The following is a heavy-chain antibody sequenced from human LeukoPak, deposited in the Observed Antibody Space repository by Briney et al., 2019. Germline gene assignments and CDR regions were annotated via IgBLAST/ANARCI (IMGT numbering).Heavy chain of an antibody. CDR2: IYSSGTT. Sequence: SETLSLTCTVSGGSISNYYWSWIRQPAGKGLEWIGRIYSSGTTLYTPSLKSRVTMSVDTSKNQFSLKLSSVTAADTAVYFCASGSSGYDPWGQGTLVTASS. CDR3: ASGSSGYDP. J-gene: IGHJ5*02. CDR1: GGSISNYY. V-gene: IGHV4-4*07. D-gene: IGHD5-12*01.